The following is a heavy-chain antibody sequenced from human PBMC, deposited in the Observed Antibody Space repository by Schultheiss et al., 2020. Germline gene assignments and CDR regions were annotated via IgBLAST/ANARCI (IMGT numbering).Heavy chain of an antibody. CDR2: IIPIFGIA. D-gene: IGHD6-19*01. CDR3: ASSPGIAVAVTKVRKDFDY. J-gene: IGHJ4*02. Sequence: SVKVSCKASGGTFSSYAISWVRQAPGQGLEWMGGIIPIFGIANYAQKFQGRVTITRDTSASTAYMELNSLRAEDTAVYYCASSPGIAVAVTKVRKDFDYWGQGTLVTVYS. V-gene: IGHV1-69*10. CDR1: GGTFSSYA.